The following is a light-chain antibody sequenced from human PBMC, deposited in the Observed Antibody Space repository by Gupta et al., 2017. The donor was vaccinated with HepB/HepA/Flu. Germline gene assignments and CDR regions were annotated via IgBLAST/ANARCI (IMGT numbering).Light chain of an antibody. Sequence: QSVLTQPPSVSAAPGQKVSISCSGRSSNIENNYVSWYQQLPGAAPKLLIYDNHKLPSAIPDRFSGSKSGTSATLGITGLQTGDEADYYCGAWDSNLSAWVFGGGTKVTVL. CDR3: GAWDSNLSAWV. CDR2: DNH. J-gene: IGLJ3*02. CDR1: SSNIENNY. V-gene: IGLV1-51*01.